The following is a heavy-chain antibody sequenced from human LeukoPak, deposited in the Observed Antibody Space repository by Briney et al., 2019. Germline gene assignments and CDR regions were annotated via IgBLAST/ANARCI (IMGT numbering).Heavy chain of an antibody. Sequence: ASVKVSCKASGYTFTSYYMHWVRQAPGQGLEWMGWISGSNGNTNYAQKLQGRVTMTTDTSTSTAYMELRSLRSDDTAVYYCARGSINGLDPWGQGTLVTVSS. CDR2: ISGSNGNT. CDR1: GYTFTSYY. D-gene: IGHD2-8*01. J-gene: IGHJ5*02. V-gene: IGHV1-18*04. CDR3: ARGSINGLDP.